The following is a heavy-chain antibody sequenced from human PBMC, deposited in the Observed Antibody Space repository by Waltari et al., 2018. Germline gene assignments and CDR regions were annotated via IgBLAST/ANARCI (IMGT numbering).Heavy chain of an antibody. CDR2: IYYSGST. V-gene: IGHV4-39*07. D-gene: IGHD2-15*01. CDR1: GRSISSSSYY. Sequence: QLQLQESGPGLVKPSETLSLTCTVSGRSISSSSYYWGWLRQPPGKGLEWIGSIYYSGSTYYNPSLKSRVTISVDTSKNQFSLKLSAVTAADTAGYYCARERGYGGNYVDYWGQGTLVTVSS. J-gene: IGHJ4*02. CDR3: ARERGYGGNYVDY.